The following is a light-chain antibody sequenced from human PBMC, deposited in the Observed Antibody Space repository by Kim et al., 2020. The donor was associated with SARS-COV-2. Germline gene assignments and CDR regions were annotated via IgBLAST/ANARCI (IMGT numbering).Light chain of an antibody. CDR1: SGHSSYA. Sequence: GASVKLTGTLSSGHSSYASAWHQQQPEKGTRYLMKLNSDGSHSKGDGIPDRFSGSSSGAERYLTISSLQSEDEADYYCQTWGTGMVFGGGTKLTVL. J-gene: IGLJ3*02. CDR3: QTWGTGMV. CDR2: LNSDGSH. V-gene: IGLV4-69*01.